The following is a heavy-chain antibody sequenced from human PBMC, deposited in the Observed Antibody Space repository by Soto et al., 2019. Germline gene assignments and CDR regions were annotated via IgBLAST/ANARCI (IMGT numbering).Heavy chain of an antibody. CDR1: GGSISSYY. CDR3: ARQGRGSGSHWYFDL. D-gene: IGHD3-10*01. Sequence: QVQLQESGPGLVKPSETLSLTCTVSGGSISSYYWSWIRQPPGKGLEWIGYIYYSGSTNYNPSLKGRVTISVDTSKNQFSLKLSSVTAADTAVYYCARQGRGSGSHWYFDLWGRGTLVTVSS. J-gene: IGHJ2*01. V-gene: IGHV4-59*08. CDR2: IYYSGST.